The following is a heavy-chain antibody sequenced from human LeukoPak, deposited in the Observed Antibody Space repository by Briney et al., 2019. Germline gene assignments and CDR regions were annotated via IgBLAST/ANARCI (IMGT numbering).Heavy chain of an antibody. CDR1: GFTFTNAW. CDR2: IKSKTNGETT. V-gene: IGHV3-15*01. D-gene: IGHD3-22*01. Sequence: GGSLRLSCAASGFTFTNAWMSWVRQAPGKGLEWVGRIKSKTNGETTDYAAPVQGRFTISRDDSKNMLYLQMNSLQAEDTALYYCVATYYYDTSDSITQANFDYWGQGTLVTVSS. J-gene: IGHJ4*02. CDR3: VATYYYDTSDSITQANFDY.